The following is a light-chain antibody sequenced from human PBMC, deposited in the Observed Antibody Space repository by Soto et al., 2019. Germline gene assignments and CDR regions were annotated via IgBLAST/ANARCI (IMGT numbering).Light chain of an antibody. J-gene: IGLJ2*01. CDR1: SSDVGGYNY. Sequence: QSALAQPRSVSESPGQSVTISCTGTSSDVGGYNYVSWYQQHPDKVPKLMIYDVSKRPSGVPDRFSGSRSGNTASLTISGLQAEDEADYYCCSYAGSNTLIFGGGTKVTVL. CDR2: DVS. CDR3: CSYAGSNTLI. V-gene: IGLV2-11*01.